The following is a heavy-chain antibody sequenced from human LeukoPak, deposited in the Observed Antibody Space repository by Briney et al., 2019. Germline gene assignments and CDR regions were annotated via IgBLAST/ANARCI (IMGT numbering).Heavy chain of an antibody. CDR1: GFTVSSNY. CDR2: IYSGGST. Sequence: GGSLRLSCAASGFTVSSNYMSWVRQAPGKGLEWVSVIYSGGSTYYADSVKGRFTISRDNSKNTLYLQMNSLRAEDTAVYYCARVPRRRDGYNFEDWGQGTLVTVSS. CDR3: ARVPRRRDGYNFED. D-gene: IGHD5-24*01. J-gene: IGHJ4*02. V-gene: IGHV3-66*01.